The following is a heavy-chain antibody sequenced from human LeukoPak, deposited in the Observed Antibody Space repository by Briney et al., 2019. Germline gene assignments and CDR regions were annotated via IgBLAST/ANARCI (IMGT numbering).Heavy chain of an antibody. CDR1: GFTVSSNY. Sequence: GGSLRLSCAASGFTVSSNYMSWVRQAPGKGLEWVSVIYSGGSTYYADSVKGRFTISRDNSKNTLYLQMNSLRAEDTAVYYCASTGDFWSGYLSPGPFGYWGQGTLVTVSS. D-gene: IGHD3-3*01. CDR3: ASTGDFWSGYLSPGPFGY. J-gene: IGHJ4*02. CDR2: IYSGGST. V-gene: IGHV3-53*01.